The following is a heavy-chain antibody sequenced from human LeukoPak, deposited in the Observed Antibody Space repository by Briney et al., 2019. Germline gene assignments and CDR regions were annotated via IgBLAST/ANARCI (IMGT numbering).Heavy chain of an antibody. CDR3: ARDNEVTRLLDY. J-gene: IGHJ4*02. Sequence: SETLSLTCTVSGGSVSSGSYYWSWIRQPPGKGLEWIGYIYYSGSTNYNPSLKSRVTISVDTSKNQFSLRLSSVTAADTAVYYCARDNEVTRLLDYWGQGTLVTVSS. V-gene: IGHV4-61*01. CDR2: IYYSGST. D-gene: IGHD4-11*01. CDR1: GGSVSSGSYY.